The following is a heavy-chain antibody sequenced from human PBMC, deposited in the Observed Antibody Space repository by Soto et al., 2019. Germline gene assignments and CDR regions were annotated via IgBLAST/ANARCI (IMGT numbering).Heavy chain of an antibody. V-gene: IGHV4-34*01. CDR1: GVSFSGYY. CDR3: ARAGYTYYYDSSGIPPPAGGMHV. J-gene: IGHJ6*04. CDR2: INHSGIT. D-gene: IGHD3-22*01. Sequence: SETLSLTCAVYGVSFSGYYWSWIRQPPGKGLEWIGEINHSGITNYNPSLKSRGTISVDTSKNQFSLKLSSVTAADTAVYYCARAGYTYYYDSSGIPPPAGGMHVCGTAPSVTVSS.